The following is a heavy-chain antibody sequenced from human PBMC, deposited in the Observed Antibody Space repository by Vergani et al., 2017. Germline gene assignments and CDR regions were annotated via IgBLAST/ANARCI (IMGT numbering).Heavy chain of an antibody. CDR2: ISYDGSNK. V-gene: IGHV3-30*18. CDR1: GFTFSSYG. CDR3: AKSQLPRWWYYGMDV. D-gene: IGHD2-2*01. Sequence: QVQLVESGGGVVQPGRSLRLSCAASGFTFSSYGMHWVRQAPGKGLEWVAVISYDGSNKYYADSVKGRFTISRDNSKNTLYLQMNSLRAEDTAVYYCAKSQLPRWWYYGMDVWGQGTTVTVSS. J-gene: IGHJ6*02.